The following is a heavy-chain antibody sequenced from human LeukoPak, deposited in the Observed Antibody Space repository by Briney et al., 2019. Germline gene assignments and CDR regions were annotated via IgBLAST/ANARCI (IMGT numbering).Heavy chain of an antibody. Sequence: GRSLRLSCAASGFTFSSYAMHWVRQAPGKGLEWVAVISYDGSNKYYADSVKGRFSISRDNSKNSLYLQMNSLRVEDTAMYYCTKTGGPWDWGQGTLVTVSS. V-gene: IGHV3-30-3*02. CDR2: ISYDGSNK. CDR1: GFTFSSYA. D-gene: IGHD7-27*01. CDR3: TKTGGPWD. J-gene: IGHJ4*02.